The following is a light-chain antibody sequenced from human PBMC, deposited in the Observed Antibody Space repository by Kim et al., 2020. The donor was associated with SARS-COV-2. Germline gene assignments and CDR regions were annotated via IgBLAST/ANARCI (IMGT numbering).Light chain of an antibody. CDR1: QGIANS. CDR2: AAS. V-gene: IGKV1-27*01. Sequence: ASVGDRVTTTCRASQGIANSLAWYQQKPGKVPQVLIYAASTLQSGVPSRVSGSGYGTEFTLTIGSLQTEDVATYYCQKYNSAPWTFGPGTKVDIK. CDR3: QKYNSAPWT. J-gene: IGKJ1*01.